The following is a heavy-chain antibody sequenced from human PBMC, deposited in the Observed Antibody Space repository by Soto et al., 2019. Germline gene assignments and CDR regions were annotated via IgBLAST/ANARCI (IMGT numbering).Heavy chain of an antibody. Sequence: QLQLQESGSGLVKPSQTLSLTCAVSGGSISSGGYSWSWIRQPPGKGLEWIGYIYHSGSTYYNPSLTCRVNISLDRSKSQFPRKLRSVTAADTAVYYCAAGGGLPRYYWGQGTLVTVSS. CDR1: GGSISSGGYS. CDR2: IYHSGST. CDR3: AAGGGLPRYY. V-gene: IGHV4-30-2*01. D-gene: IGHD5-12*01. J-gene: IGHJ4*02.